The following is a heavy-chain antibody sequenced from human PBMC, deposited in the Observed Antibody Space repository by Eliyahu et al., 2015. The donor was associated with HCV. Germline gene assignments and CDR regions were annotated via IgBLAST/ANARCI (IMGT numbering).Heavy chain of an antibody. CDR3: ARGGSSGNYFDY. CDR1: GFTFSSYG. J-gene: IGHJ4*02. Sequence: QVQLVESGGGVVQPGRSLRLSCAASGFTFSSYGMHWVRQAPGKGLEWVAVIWYDGSNKYYADSVKGRFTISRDNSKNTLYLQMNSLRAEDTAVYYCARGGSSGNYFDYWGQGTLVTVSS. D-gene: IGHD3-22*01. CDR2: IWYDGSNK. V-gene: IGHV3-33*01.